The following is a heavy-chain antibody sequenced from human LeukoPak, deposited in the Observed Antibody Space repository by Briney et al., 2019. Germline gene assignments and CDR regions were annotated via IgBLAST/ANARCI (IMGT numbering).Heavy chain of an antibody. D-gene: IGHD4-17*01. Sequence: SVKVSCKASGGTFSSYAISWVRQAPGQGLEWMGGIIPIFGTANYAQKFQGRVTITTDESTSTAYMELSSLRSEDTAVYYCARDWGTVTTLWAFDIWGQGTMVTVSS. CDR3: ARDWGTVTTLWAFDI. V-gene: IGHV1-69*05. CDR1: GGTFSSYA. CDR2: IIPIFGTA. J-gene: IGHJ3*02.